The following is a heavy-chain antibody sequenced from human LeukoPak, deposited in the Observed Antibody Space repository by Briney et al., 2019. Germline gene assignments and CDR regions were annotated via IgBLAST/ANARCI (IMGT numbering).Heavy chain of an antibody. CDR1: GVSIRSGTFY. CDR2: IYYSGST. D-gene: IGHD6-13*01. J-gene: IGHJ3*02. V-gene: IGHV4-61*01. CDR3: ATTYGIADI. Sequence: SETLSLTCTVSGVSIRSGTFYWAWIRQPPGKGLEWIGYIYYSGSTNYNPSLKSRVTISVDTSKNQFSLRLSSVTAADTAVYYCATTYGIADIWGQGTMVTVSS.